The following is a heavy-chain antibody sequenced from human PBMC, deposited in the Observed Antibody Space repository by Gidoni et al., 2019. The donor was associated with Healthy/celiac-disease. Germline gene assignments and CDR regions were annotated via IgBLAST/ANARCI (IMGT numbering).Heavy chain of an antibody. CDR2: ISSSSSYI. CDR3: ARDNGGYEPFDY. V-gene: IGHV3-21*01. D-gene: IGHD5-12*01. CDR1: GFTFSSYS. J-gene: IGHJ4*02. Sequence: EVQLVESGGGLVKPGGSLRLSCAASGFTFSSYSMNWVRQAPGKGLELVSSISSSSSYIYYADSVKGRFTISRDNAKNSLYLQMNSLRAEDTAVYYCARDNGGYEPFDYWGQGTLVTVSS.